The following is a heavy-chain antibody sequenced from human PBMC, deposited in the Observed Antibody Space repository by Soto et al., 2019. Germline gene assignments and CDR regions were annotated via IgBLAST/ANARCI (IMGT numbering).Heavy chain of an antibody. CDR1: GFTFSSYG. CDR3: ARDKGYCSGGSCYGGYYYYYGMDV. J-gene: IGHJ6*02. Sequence: QVQLVESGGGVVQPGRSLRLSCAASGFTFSSYGMHWVRQAPGKGLEWVAVIWYDGSNKYYADSVKGRFTISRDNSKNTLYLQMNSLRAEDTAVYYCARDKGYCSGGSCYGGYYYYYGMDVWGQGTTVTVSS. V-gene: IGHV3-33*01. CDR2: IWYDGSNK. D-gene: IGHD2-15*01.